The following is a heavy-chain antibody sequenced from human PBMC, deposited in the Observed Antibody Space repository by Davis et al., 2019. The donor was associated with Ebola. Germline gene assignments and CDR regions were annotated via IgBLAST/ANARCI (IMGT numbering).Heavy chain of an antibody. CDR3: ARNLYIVVVPSAGVFDY. Sequence: GESLKISCAASGLTFSRHWMSWVRQAPGKGLEWVAKIKLDGSEKYYVDSVKGRFAISRDNAKNTLYLQMDSLRADDTAVYYCARNLYIVVVPSAGVFDYWGQGTLVTVSS. CDR2: IKLDGSEK. D-gene: IGHD2-2*01. V-gene: IGHV3-7*01. J-gene: IGHJ4*02. CDR1: GLTFSRHW.